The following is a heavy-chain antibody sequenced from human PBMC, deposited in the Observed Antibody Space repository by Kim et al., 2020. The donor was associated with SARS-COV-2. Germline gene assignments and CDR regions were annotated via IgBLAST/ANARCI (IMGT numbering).Heavy chain of an antibody. Sequence: GGSLRLSCAASGFTFSSYAMHWVRQAPGKGLEWVAVISYDGSNKYYADSVKGRFTISRDNSKNTLYLQMNSLRAEDTAVYYCARSGGSSWNYYYYYGMDVWGQGTTVTVSS. J-gene: IGHJ6*02. D-gene: IGHD6-13*01. CDR1: GFTFSSYA. CDR2: ISYDGSNK. CDR3: ARSGGSSWNYYYYYGMDV. V-gene: IGHV3-30-3*01.